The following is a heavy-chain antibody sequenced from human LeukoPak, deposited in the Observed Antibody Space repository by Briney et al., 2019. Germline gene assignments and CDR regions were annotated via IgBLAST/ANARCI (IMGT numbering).Heavy chain of an antibody. CDR3: ARGENYDFWSGLFWFDP. D-gene: IGHD3-3*01. J-gene: IGHJ5*02. Sequence: PSETLSLTCTVSGGSISSYYWSWIRQPPGKGLEWIGYIYYSGSTNYNPSLKSRVTISVDTSKNQFSLKLSSVTAADTAVNYCARGENYDFWSGLFWFDPWGQGTLVTVSS. CDR2: IYYSGST. V-gene: IGHV4-59*01. CDR1: GGSISSYY.